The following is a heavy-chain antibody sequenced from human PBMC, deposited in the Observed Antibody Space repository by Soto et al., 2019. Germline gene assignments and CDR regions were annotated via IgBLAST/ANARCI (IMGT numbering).Heavy chain of an antibody. D-gene: IGHD6-13*01. CDR3: ARVGYIAAAGTPDY. CDR2: ISGSGSTK. CDR1: GFTFSDYY. V-gene: IGHV3-11*01. J-gene: IGHJ4*02. Sequence: GGSLILSCAASGFTFSDYYMSWFRQAPGKGLEWVSYISGSGSTKHDADSVKGRFTISRDNTKNSLYLQMNSLRAEDAAVYYCARVGYIAAAGTPDYWGQGTLVTVS.